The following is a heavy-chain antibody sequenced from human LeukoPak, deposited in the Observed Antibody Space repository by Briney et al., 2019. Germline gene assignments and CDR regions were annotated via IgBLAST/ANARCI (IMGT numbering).Heavy chain of an antibody. CDR2: IYDSGTT. CDR3: ARGGDRRGFDY. D-gene: IGHD1-14*01. J-gene: IGHJ4*02. V-gene: IGHV4-31*03. CDR1: GXSISDGGYY. Sequence: SQTLSLTCTVSGXSISDGGYYWSWIRQHPGKGLEWIGYIYDSGTTYYSPALQSRVTISVDTSDNKFSQKLKSLTAADTAVYYCARGGDRRGFDYWGQGTLVTVSS.